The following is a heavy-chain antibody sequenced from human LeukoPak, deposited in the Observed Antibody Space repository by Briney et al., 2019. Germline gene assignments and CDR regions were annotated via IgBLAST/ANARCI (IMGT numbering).Heavy chain of an antibody. CDR3: ARGGSSWYVINWFDP. CDR1: GYTFTGYY. V-gene: IGHV1-2*02. D-gene: IGHD6-13*01. Sequence: EASVKVSCKASGYTFTGYYMHWVRQAPGQGLEWMGWINPNSGGTNYAQKFQGRVTMTRDTSISTAYMELSRLRSDDTAVYYCARGGSSWYVINWFDPWGQGTLATVSS. J-gene: IGHJ5*02. CDR2: INPNSGGT.